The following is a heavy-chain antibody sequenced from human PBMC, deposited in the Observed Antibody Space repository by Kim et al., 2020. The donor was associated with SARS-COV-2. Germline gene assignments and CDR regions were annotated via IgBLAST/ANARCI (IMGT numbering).Heavy chain of an antibody. D-gene: IGHD2-2*01. CDR1: GGSVSSSSYY. CDR2: TYYSGST. Sequence: SETLSLTCTVSGGSVSSSSYYWGWIRQPPGMDLEWIGSTYYSGSTYYNPSLKSRVTISVDTSKNQFSLRLSSVTAADTAVYYCARQGRGCSVTSCQHYYMDVWGKGTPVIVSS. V-gene: IGHV4-39*01. J-gene: IGHJ6*03. CDR3: ARQGRGCSVTSCQHYYMDV.